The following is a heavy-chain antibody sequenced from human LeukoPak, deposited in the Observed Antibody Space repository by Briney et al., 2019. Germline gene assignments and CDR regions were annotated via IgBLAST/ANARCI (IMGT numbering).Heavy chain of an antibody. J-gene: IGHJ4*02. CDR2: IKQDGSEK. Sequence: GGSLRLSCAASGFTFSSYWMSWVRQAPGKGLEWVANIKQDGSEKYYVDSVKGRFTISRDNAKNSLYLQMNSLRAEDTAVYYCARDSYCSSTSCYRGHFDSWGQGVLVTVSS. V-gene: IGHV3-7*01. CDR3: ARDSYCSSTSCYRGHFDS. CDR1: GFTFSSYW. D-gene: IGHD2-2*01.